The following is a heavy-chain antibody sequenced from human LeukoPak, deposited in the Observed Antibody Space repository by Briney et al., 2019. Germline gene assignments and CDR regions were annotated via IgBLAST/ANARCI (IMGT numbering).Heavy chain of an antibody. CDR1: GYTFTGYY. D-gene: IGHD3-22*01. Sequence: ASVKVSCKASGYTFTGYYMHWVRQAPGQGLEWMGWINPNSGGTNYAQKFQGRVTMTRDTSISTAYMELSRLRSEDTAVYYCAADRADFDSSGYALDYWGQGTLVTVSS. V-gene: IGHV1-2*02. CDR2: INPNSGGT. J-gene: IGHJ4*02. CDR3: AADRADFDSSGYALDY.